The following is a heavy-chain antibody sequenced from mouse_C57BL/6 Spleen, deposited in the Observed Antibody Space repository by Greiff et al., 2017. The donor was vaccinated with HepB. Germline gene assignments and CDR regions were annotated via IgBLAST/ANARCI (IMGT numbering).Heavy chain of an antibody. CDR3: ARPYDYDYYYAMDY. V-gene: IGHV1-55*01. CDR1: GYTFTSYW. Sequence: QVQLKQPGAELVKPGASVKMSCKASGYTFTSYWITWVKQRPGQGLEWIGDIYPGSGSTNYNEKFKSKATLTVDTSSSTAYMQLSSLTSEDSAVYYCARPYDYDYYYAMDYWGQGTSVTVSS. D-gene: IGHD2-4*01. CDR2: IYPGSGST. J-gene: IGHJ4*01.